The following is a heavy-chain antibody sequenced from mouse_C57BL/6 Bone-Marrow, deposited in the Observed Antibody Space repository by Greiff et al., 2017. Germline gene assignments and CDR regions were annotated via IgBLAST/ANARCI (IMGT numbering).Heavy chain of an antibody. V-gene: IGHV1-50*01. D-gene: IGHD2-5*01. CDR2: IDPSDSYT. J-gene: IGHJ3*01. Sequence: QVHVKQSGAELVKPGASVKLSCKASGYTFTSYWMQWVKQRPGQGLEWIGEIDPSDSYTNYNQKFKGKATLTVDTSSSTAYMQLSSLTSEDSAVYYCAREDSNYWFAYWGQGTLVTVSA. CDR1: GYTFTSYW. CDR3: AREDSNYWFAY.